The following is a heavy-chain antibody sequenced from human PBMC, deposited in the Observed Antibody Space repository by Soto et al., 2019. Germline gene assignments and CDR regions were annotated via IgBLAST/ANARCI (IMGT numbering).Heavy chain of an antibody. D-gene: IGHD2-15*01. CDR3: ARDIVVVVAATPGAFDI. J-gene: IGHJ3*02. Sequence: QVQLVQSGAEVKKPGASVKVSCKASGYTFTSYGISWVRQAPGQGLEWMGWISAYNGNTNYAQKLQGRVTMTTDTSTSTAYMELRSLRSDDTAVYYCARDIVVVVAATPGAFDIWGQGTVVTVSS. CDR1: GYTFTSYG. V-gene: IGHV1-18*04. CDR2: ISAYNGNT.